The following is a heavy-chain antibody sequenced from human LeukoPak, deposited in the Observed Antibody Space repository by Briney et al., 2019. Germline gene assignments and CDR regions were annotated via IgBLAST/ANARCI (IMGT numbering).Heavy chain of an antibody. CDR2: IYHSGST. CDR3: ARGQNGSGSYYNPGPPDY. V-gene: IGHV4-4*02. J-gene: IGHJ4*02. CDR1: GGSISSSNW. Sequence: PSETLSLTCAVSGGSISSSNWWSWVRQPPGKGLEWIGEIYHSGSTNYNPSLESRVTISVDKSKNQFSLKLSSVTAADTAVYYCARGQNGSGSYYNPGPPDYWGQGTLVTVSS. D-gene: IGHD3-10*01.